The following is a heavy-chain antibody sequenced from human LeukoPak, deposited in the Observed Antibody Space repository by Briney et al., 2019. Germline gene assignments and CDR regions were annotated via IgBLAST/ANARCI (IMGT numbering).Heavy chain of an antibody. D-gene: IGHD2-8*01. V-gene: IGHV1-2*02. J-gene: IGHJ3*02. CDR1: GYTFTGYY. CDR3: AGDRCTNGVCYGDDAFDI. Sequence: ASVKVSCKASGYTFTGYYMHWVRQAPGQGLEWMGWINPDSGGTNYAQKFQGRVTMTRDTSISTAYMELSRLRSDDTAVYYCAGDRCTNGVCYGDDAFDIWGQGTMDTVSS. CDR2: INPDSGGT.